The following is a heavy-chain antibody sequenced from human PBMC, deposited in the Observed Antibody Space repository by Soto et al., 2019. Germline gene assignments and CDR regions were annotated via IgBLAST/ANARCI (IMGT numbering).Heavy chain of an antibody. CDR2: ISSSSSYI. CDR3: ARNIAAAGRGFGY. CDR1: GFTFSSYS. V-gene: IGHV3-21*01. Sequence: GGSLRLSCAASGFTFSSYSMNWVRQAPGKGLEWVSSISSSSSYIYYADSVKGRFTISRDNAKNSLYLQMNSLRAEDTAVYYCARNIAAAGRGFGYWGQGTLVTVSS. D-gene: IGHD6-13*01. J-gene: IGHJ4*02.